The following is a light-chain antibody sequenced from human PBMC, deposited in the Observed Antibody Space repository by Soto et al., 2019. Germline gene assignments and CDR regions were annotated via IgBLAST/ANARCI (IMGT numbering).Light chain of an antibody. CDR1: QSVSGSY. J-gene: IGKJ1*01. V-gene: IGKV3-20*01. CDR3: HQYGSSPPT. CDR2: GAS. Sequence: EIVLTQSPGTLSLSPGERATLSCRASQSVSGSYLAWYQQEPGQAPRLLIYGASSVATGIPDRFTGSGSGTDFTLTISRLEPEDFAVYYCHQYGSSPPTFGQGTKVDIK.